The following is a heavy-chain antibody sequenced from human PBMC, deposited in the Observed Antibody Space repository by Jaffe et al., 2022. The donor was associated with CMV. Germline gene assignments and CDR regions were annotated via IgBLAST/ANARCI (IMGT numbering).Heavy chain of an antibody. V-gene: IGHV4-39*01. CDR2: IYYSGST. D-gene: IGHD1-26*01. CDR1: GGSISSSSYY. CDR3: ARLPWELFKGHYWFDP. J-gene: IGHJ5*02. Sequence: QLQLQESGPGLVKPSETLSLTCTVSGGSISSSSYYWGWIRQPPGKGLEWIGSIYYSGSTYYNPSLKSRVTISVDTSKNQFSLKLSSVTAADTAVYYCARLPWELFKGHYWFDPWGQGTLVTVSS.